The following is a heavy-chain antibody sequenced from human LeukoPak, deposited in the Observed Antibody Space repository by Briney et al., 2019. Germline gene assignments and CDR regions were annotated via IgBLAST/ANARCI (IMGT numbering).Heavy chain of an antibody. Sequence: SETLSLTCAVFGGSFSGYYWNWIRQPPGKGLEWIGEINHSGSTNYNPSLKSRVTISVDTSKNQFSLKLISVTAADTAVYYCAREAIFGPSNWGQGTMVTVSS. CDR2: INHSGST. CDR3: AREAIFGPSN. D-gene: IGHD3-3*01. J-gene: IGHJ3*01. V-gene: IGHV4-34*01. CDR1: GGSFSGYY.